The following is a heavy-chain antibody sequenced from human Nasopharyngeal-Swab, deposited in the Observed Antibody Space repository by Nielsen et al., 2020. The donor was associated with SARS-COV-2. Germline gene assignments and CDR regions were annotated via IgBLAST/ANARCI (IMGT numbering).Heavy chain of an antibody. V-gene: IGHV3-23*01. CDR3: AKGRIYDPFSEGYYFDL. CDR1: GFTFSRYA. J-gene: IGHJ2*01. CDR2: IKSRGDKP. Sequence: GESLKISCAASGFTFSRYAMTWVRQAPGKGLEWLSGIKSRGDKPYYADSVKGRFTISRDNSKNTLYLQMNSLRIEDTAIYYCAKGRIYDPFSEGYYFDLWGRGTLVTVSS. D-gene: IGHD1-26*01.